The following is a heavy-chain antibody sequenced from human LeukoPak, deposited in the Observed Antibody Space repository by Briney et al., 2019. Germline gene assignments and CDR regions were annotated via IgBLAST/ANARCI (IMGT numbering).Heavy chain of an antibody. Sequence: GASVKVSCKASGYTFTSYGISWVRQAPGQGLEWMGSISAYNGNTNYAQKLQGRVTMTTDTSTSTAYMELRSLRAADTAVYYCARDKGTSYLSSFDYWGQGTLVTVSS. CDR3: ARDKGTSYLSSFDY. V-gene: IGHV1-18*01. D-gene: IGHD6-6*01. J-gene: IGHJ4*02. CDR1: GYTFTSYG. CDR2: ISAYNGNT.